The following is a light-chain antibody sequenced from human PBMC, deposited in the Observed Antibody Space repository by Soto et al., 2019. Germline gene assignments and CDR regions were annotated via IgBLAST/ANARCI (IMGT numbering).Light chain of an antibody. Sequence: DLQMTQSPSSLSASVGDRVTITCRASQSIGTYLNWYQQKPGKAPKLLIFVASSSQIGVPSRFRGSGSGTDFTLTISGLQPEDFATYYCQQSYSALPLTFGGGTKVEMK. J-gene: IGKJ4*01. CDR1: QSIGTY. CDR2: VAS. CDR3: QQSYSALPLT. V-gene: IGKV1-39*01.